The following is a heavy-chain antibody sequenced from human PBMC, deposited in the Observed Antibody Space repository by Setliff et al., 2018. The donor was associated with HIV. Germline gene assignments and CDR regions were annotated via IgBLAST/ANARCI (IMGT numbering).Heavy chain of an antibody. CDR3: ARVPRDTGLAKGYMYNMDV. J-gene: IGHJ6*03. CDR2: IYYNGNA. D-gene: IGHD5-18*01. CDR1: GGSLNTHY. Sequence: ETLSLTCTVSGGSLNTHYWSWIRRPPGKGLEWIAFIYYNGNAAYNPSLGSRVTISIDTSRKQFSLKVSAVTAADTAVYYCARVPRDTGLAKGYMYNMDVWGKGTTVTVSS. V-gene: IGHV4-59*11.